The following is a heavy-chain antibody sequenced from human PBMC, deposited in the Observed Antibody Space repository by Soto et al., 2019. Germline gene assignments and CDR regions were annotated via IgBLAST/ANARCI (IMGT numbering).Heavy chain of an antibody. CDR2: INAGNGNT. D-gene: IGHD3-10*01. CDR1: GYTFTSYA. Sequence: ASVKVSCKASGYTFTSYAMHWVRQAPGQRLEWMGWINAGNGNTKYSQKFQGRVTITRDTSASTAYMELSSLRSEDTAVYYCARADYYGPGSYLFDYWGQGTLVTISS. J-gene: IGHJ4*02. V-gene: IGHV1-3*01. CDR3: ARADYYGPGSYLFDY.